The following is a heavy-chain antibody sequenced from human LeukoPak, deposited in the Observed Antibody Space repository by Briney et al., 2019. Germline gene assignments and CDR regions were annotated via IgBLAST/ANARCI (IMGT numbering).Heavy chain of an antibody. CDR3: ARDRYYYGMDV. CDR2: ISSSGSTI. CDR1: GFTFSSYE. V-gene: IGHV3-48*03. Sequence: GGSLRLPCAASGFTFSSYEMNWVRQAPGKGLEWVSYISSSGSTIYYADSVKGRFTISRDNAKNSLYLQMNSLRAEDTAVYYCARDRYYYGMDVWGKGTTVTVSS. J-gene: IGHJ6*04.